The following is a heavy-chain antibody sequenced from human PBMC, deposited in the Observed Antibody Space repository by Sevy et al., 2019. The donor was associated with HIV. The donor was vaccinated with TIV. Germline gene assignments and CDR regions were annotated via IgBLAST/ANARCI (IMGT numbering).Heavy chain of an antibody. D-gene: IGHD1-7*01. Sequence: GGSLRLSCAASGFTFSSYGMHWVRQAPGKGLEWVAVISYDGSNKYYADSVKGRFTNSRDNSKNTLYLQMNSLRAEDTAVYYCAKVGRITGTTNGRYFDYWGQGTLVTVSS. J-gene: IGHJ4*02. CDR2: ISYDGSNK. CDR3: AKVGRITGTTNGRYFDY. CDR1: GFTFSSYG. V-gene: IGHV3-30*18.